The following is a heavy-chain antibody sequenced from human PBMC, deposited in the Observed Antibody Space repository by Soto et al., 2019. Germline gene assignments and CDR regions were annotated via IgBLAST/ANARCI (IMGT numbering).Heavy chain of an antibody. Sequence: ASVKVSCKASGYTFTDYDINWVRQATGQGLEWMGWTNLNSGNTDYAQKFQGRVTMTRNTSINTAYMELSSLRSEDTAVYYCAREGSYGAFGFDPGGQGPLVTVSS. CDR3: AREGSYGAFGFDP. J-gene: IGHJ5*02. V-gene: IGHV1-8*01. CDR2: TNLNSGNT. CDR1: GYTFTDYD. D-gene: IGHD5-18*01.